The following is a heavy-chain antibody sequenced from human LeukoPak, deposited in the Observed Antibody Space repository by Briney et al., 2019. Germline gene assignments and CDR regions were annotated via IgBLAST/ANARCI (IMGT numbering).Heavy chain of an antibody. J-gene: IGHJ1*01. CDR3: ANHQAAAGYTAEYFQH. Sequence: PRVSLRLSCAASRFTFSSYAMSWVRQAPGKGLEWVSAISGSGGSTYYADSVKGRFTISRDNSKNTLNLQMNSLRAEDTAVYYCANHQAAAGYTAEYFQHWGQGTLVTVSS. V-gene: IGHV3-23*01. D-gene: IGHD6-13*01. CDR1: RFTFSSYA. CDR2: ISGSGGST.